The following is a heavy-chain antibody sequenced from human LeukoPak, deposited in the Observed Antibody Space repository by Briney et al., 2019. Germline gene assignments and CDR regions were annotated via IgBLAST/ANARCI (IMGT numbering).Heavy chain of an antibody. CDR3: ARDFTSGDVAFDI. J-gene: IGHJ3*02. CDR2: IKQDGSKK. Sequence: GGSLRLSCTASGFTFSTYWMTWVRQAPGKGLEWVANIKQDGSKKYYVDSVKGRFTISRDNAKNSLYLQMNSLRAEDTAVYYCARDFTSGDVAFDIWGQGTMVTVSS. CDR1: GFTFSTYW. D-gene: IGHD3-10*01. V-gene: IGHV3-7*01.